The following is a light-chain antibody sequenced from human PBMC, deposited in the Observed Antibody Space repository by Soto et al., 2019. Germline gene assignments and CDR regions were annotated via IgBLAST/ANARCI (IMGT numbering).Light chain of an antibody. CDR1: QHVSSN. CDR3: QQYNKWPYT. V-gene: IGKV3-15*01. CDR2: RAS. J-gene: IGKJ2*01. Sequence: EIVMTQSPATLSVSPGGSATLSCRASQHVSSNLAWYRQKPGQPPTLLIYRASTRATGIPATFSGSGSGTEFTLTISSLQSEDFAVYYCQQYNKWPYTFGQGTKVEI.